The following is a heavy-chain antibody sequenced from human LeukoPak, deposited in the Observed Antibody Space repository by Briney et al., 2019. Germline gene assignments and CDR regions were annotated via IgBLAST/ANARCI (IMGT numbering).Heavy chain of an antibody. D-gene: IGHD2-15*01. J-gene: IGHJ4*02. CDR3: ARDGYCSGGSCYPSTPDY. CDR2: INSDGSST. Sequence: GGSLRLSCAASGFTFSSYWMHWVRQAPGKGLVWVSRINSDGSSTSYADSVKGRFTISRDNAKNTLYLQMNSLRAEDTAVYYCARDGYCSGGSCYPSTPDYWGQGTLVTVSS. CDR1: GFTFSSYW. V-gene: IGHV3-74*01.